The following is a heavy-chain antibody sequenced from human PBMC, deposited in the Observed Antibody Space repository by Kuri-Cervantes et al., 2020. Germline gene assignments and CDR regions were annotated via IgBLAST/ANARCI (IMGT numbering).Heavy chain of an antibody. J-gene: IGHJ4*02. V-gene: IGHV3-21*01. CDR1: GFTFSSYG. CDR3: ARDPIAAAVFDY. D-gene: IGHD6-13*01. CDR2: ISSSSSYI. Sequence: GGSLRLSCAASGFTFSSYGVNWVRQAPGKGLEWVSSISSSSSYIYYADSVKGRFTISRDNAKNSLYLQMNSLRAEDTAVYYCARDPIAAAVFDYWGQGTLVTVSS.